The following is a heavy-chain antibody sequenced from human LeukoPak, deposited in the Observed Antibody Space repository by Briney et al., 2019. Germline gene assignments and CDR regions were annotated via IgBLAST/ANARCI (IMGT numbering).Heavy chain of an antibody. V-gene: IGHV4-59*01. CDR3: AGGGDSGGYYYPMFDY. J-gene: IGHJ4*02. CDR1: CGSISSYY. CDR2: IYYSGST. D-gene: IGHD3-22*01. Sequence: SETLSLTCTVSCGSISSYYWSWIRPPPGKGLEWIRYIYYSGSTNYNPSLKSRVTISVDTSKNQFSLKLNSVTAADTAVYYCAGGGDSGGYYYPMFDYWGQGTLVTVSS.